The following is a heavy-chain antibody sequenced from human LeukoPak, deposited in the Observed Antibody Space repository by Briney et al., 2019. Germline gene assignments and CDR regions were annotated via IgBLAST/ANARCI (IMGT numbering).Heavy chain of an antibody. CDR1: GFTFNNFW. J-gene: IGHJ4*02. CDR2: IKQDGSEK. Sequence: GRSLRLSCAASGFTFNNFWMTWVRQAPGKGLEWVANIKQDGSEKYYVDSVKGRFTISRDNAKNSLYLQMNSLRAEDTAVYYCARGYSGSYWGQGTLVTVSS. V-gene: IGHV3-7*01. D-gene: IGHD1-26*01. CDR3: ARGYSGSY.